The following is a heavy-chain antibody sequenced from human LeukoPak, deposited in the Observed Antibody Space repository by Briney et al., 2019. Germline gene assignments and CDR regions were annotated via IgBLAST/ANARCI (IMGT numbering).Heavy chain of an antibody. CDR1: GFSFRIYG. J-gene: IGHJ6*03. V-gene: IGHV3-30*02. Sequence: GGSLRLSCAASGFSFRIYGMHWVRQAPGKGLEWVAYIQYDGSNQQYADSVKGRFSISRDNPKNTLNLQMNSLRAEDTALYYCAKDRCSNGIGCLYYYMDVWGKGSTVTIYS. CDR3: AKDRCSNGIGCLYYYMDV. CDR2: IQYDGSNQ. D-gene: IGHD2-8*01.